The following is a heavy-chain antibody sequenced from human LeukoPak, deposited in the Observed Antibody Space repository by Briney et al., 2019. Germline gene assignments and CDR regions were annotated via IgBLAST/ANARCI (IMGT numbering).Heavy chain of an antibody. CDR3: TRESGSYHGNDY. Sequence: ASVTVSCKASGYTFTGYYMHWVRQAPGQGLEWMGRINPNNGGTNYAQKFQGRVTMTGDTSISTAYMKLSSLRSDDTAVYYCTRESGSYHGNDYWGQGTLVTVSS. J-gene: IGHJ4*02. D-gene: IGHD1-26*01. CDR2: INPNNGGT. V-gene: IGHV1-2*06. CDR1: GYTFTGYY.